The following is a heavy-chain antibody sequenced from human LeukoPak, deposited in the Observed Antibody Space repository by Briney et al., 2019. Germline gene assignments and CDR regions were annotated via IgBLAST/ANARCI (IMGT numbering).Heavy chain of an antibody. CDR3: ARGGVYYYYYYYGMDV. D-gene: IGHD3-22*01. V-gene: IGHV3-33*01. CDR1: GFTFSSYG. CDR2: IWYDGSNK. J-gene: IGHJ6*02. Sequence: GGSLRLSCAASGFTFSSYGMHWVRQAPGKGLEWVAVIWYDGSNKYYADSVKGRFTISRDNSKNTLYLQMNSLRAEDTAVYYCARGGVYYYYYYYGMDVWGQGTTVTVSS.